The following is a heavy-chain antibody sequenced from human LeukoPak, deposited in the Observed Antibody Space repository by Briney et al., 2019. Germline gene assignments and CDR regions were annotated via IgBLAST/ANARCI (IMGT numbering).Heavy chain of an antibody. Sequence: PGGSLRLSCAASGFTFSSYAMHWVRQAPGKGLEWVAVISYDGSNKYYADSVKGRFTISRDNSKNTLYLQMNSLRAEDTAVYYCARVLTEDGYNVGAFDIWGQGIMVTVSS. CDR2: ISYDGSNK. CDR3: ARVLTEDGYNVGAFDI. V-gene: IGHV3-30-3*01. CDR1: GFTFSSYA. D-gene: IGHD5-24*01. J-gene: IGHJ3*02.